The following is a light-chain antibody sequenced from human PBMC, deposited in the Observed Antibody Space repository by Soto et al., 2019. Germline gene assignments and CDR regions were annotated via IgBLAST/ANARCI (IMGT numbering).Light chain of an antibody. CDR3: QQRSSWPWT. CDR1: QSVGSF. CDR2: DAS. V-gene: IGKV3-11*01. J-gene: IGKJ1*01. Sequence: IVLTQSPATLSLSPGERATLSCRASQSVGSFLAWYQQKRGQAPRLLIYDASNRATRIPARFSGSGSGTDFTLTISSLEPEDFTVYYCQQRSSWPWTFGQGTKVELK.